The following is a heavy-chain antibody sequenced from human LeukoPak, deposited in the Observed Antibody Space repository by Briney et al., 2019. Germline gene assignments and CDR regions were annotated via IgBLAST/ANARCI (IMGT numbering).Heavy chain of an antibody. CDR2: IFLSGGEI. CDR1: GFTFSTFA. Sequence: GGSLRLSCAASGFTFSTFAMIWVRQPPGKGLEWVSSIFLSGGEIHYADSVRGRFTISRDNSKSILSLQMNSLRAEDTAIYYCATYRQVLLPFESWGQGTLVTVSS. CDR3: ATYRQVLLPFES. D-gene: IGHD5-18*01. V-gene: IGHV3-23*01. J-gene: IGHJ4*02.